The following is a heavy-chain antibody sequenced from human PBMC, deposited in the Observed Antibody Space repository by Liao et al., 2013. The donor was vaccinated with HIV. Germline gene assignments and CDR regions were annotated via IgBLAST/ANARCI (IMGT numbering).Heavy chain of an antibody. J-gene: IGHJ4*02. CDR1: GDSITSIDYY. CDR2: IHYSGST. V-gene: IGHV4-30-4*08. D-gene: IGHD3-3*01. CDR3: ARVGTYDDFWSGYYYFDF. Sequence: QLRLQESGPGLVKPSETLSLTCTVSGDSITSIDYYWGWIRQPPGKGLEWIGHIHYSGSTYYNPSLKSRVTISVDTSKNQFSLKLTSATAADTAVYYCARVGTYDDFWSGYYYFDFWGQGTLATVSS.